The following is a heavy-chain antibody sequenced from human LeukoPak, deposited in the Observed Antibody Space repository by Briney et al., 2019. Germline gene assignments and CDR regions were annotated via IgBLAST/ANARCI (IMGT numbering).Heavy chain of an antibody. V-gene: IGHV4-34*01. J-gene: IGHJ4*02. CDR2: INHSGST. D-gene: IGHD3-3*01. Sequence: PSETLSFTCAVYGGSFSGYYWSWIRQPPGKGLEWIGEINHSGSTNYNPSLKSRVTISVDTSKNQFSLKLSSVTAADTAVYYCARSYYDFWSGYHYYFDYWGQGTLVTVSS. CDR1: GGSFSGYY. CDR3: ARSYYDFWSGYHYYFDY.